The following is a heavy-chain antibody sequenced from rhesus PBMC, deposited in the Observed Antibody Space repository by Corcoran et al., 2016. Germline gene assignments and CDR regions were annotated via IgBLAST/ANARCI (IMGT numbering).Heavy chain of an antibody. Sequence: QLQLQESGPGLVKPSETLSVTCAASGGSISSSYWSWIRQAPGKGLEWIGFIYGSGSSTNYNPSLKSRVTLSVDTSKDQLSLKLTSVTTADTAVYYCARWGAAGGNDYWGQGVLVTVSS. CDR2: IYGSGSST. CDR3: ARWGAAGGNDY. V-gene: IGHV4-169*01. CDR1: GGSISSSY. D-gene: IGHD6-25*01. J-gene: IGHJ4*01.